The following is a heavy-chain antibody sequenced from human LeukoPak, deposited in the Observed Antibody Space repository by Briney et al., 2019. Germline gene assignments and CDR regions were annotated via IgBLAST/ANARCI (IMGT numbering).Heavy chain of an antibody. Sequence: ASVKVSCKASGYTFTSYAMHWVRQAPGQRLEWMGWINAGNGNTKYSRKFQGRVTITRDTSASTAYMELTSLRSEDTAVYYCARLTMVRGADYWGQGTLVTVSS. J-gene: IGHJ4*02. CDR1: GYTFTSYA. CDR2: INAGNGNT. CDR3: ARLTMVRGADY. D-gene: IGHD3-10*01. V-gene: IGHV1-3*01.